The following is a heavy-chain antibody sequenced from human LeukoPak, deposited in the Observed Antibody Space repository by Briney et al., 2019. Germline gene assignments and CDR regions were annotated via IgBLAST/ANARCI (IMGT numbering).Heavy chain of an antibody. V-gene: IGHV4-38-2*02. CDR2: FRHSGSA. D-gene: IGHD3-22*01. Sequence: SETMSLTCAVSGYSTSTGYYWGWIRQPPGKGLEWIGSFRHSGSAYYNQSLKSRVTISVDTSKNQFYLKLTSVTAADTAVYYCARDFRGYDRSGYFATWGQGTLVTVSS. CDR1: GYSTSTGYY. CDR3: ARDFRGYDRSGYFAT. J-gene: IGHJ4*02.